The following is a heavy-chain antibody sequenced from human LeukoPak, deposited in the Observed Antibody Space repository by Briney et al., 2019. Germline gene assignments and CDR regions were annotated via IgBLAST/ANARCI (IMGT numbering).Heavy chain of an antibody. CDR3: ARAYTNWFDP. J-gene: IGHJ5*02. D-gene: IGHD1-14*01. Sequence: SETLSLTCTVSGASISSGSYYWSWIRQPAGKGLEWIGYIYYSGSTNYNPSLKSRVTISVDTSKNQFSLKLSSVTAADTAVYYCARAYTNWFDPWGQGTLDTVSS. CDR1: GASISSGSYY. CDR2: IYYSGST. V-gene: IGHV4-61*10.